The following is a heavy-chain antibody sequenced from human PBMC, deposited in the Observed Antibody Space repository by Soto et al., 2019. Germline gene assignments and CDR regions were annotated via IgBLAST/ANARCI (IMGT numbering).Heavy chain of an antibody. CDR1: GGSISSSNW. CDR3: GREGYGWGSPLGY. CDR2: IYHSGST. Sequence: SETLSLTCAVSGGSISSSNWWSWVRQPPGKGLEWIGEIYHSGSTNYNPSLKSRVTISVDKSKNQFSLKLSSVTAADTAVYYWGREGYGWGSPLGYWGQGTLVTVSS. V-gene: IGHV4-4*02. D-gene: IGHD3-10*01. J-gene: IGHJ4*02.